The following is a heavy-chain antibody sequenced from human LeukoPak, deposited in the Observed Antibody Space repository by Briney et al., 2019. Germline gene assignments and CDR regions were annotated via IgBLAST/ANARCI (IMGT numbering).Heavy chain of an antibody. Sequence: GGSLRLSCAASGFTVSSNYMSWVRQAPGKGLEWVSVIYSGGSTYYADSVKGRFTISRDNSKNTLYLQMNSLRAEDTAVYYCAKDPIFGVVIPYYFDYWGQGTLVTVSS. J-gene: IGHJ4*02. D-gene: IGHD3-3*02. V-gene: IGHV3-66*01. CDR2: IYSGGST. CDR3: AKDPIFGVVIPYYFDY. CDR1: GFTVSSNY.